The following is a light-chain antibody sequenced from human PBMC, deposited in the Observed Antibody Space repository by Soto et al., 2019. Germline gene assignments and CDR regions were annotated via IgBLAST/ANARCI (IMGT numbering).Light chain of an antibody. V-gene: IGKV3-20*01. CDR2: GAS. J-gene: IGKJ4*01. Sequence: ESVLTQSPGTLFLSPGERATLSCWASQSVSSTYLAWYQQKPGQAPRLLIYGASSRATGIPDRFSGSGSGTDFTLTISRLEPEDFAVYYCQQSGSSPLTFGGGTKVDIK. CDR1: QSVSSTY. CDR3: QQSGSSPLT.